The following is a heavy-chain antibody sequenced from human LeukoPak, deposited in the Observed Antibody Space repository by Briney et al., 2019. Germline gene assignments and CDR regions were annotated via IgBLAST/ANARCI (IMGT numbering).Heavy chain of an antibody. Sequence: GGTLRLSCGASGFTFSSYGMSRVRQAPGKGLEWVSAISGSGGSTYYADSVKGRFTISRDNSKNTLYLQMNSPRAEDTAVYYCARDRHKYNYDSGGYPPYWGQGTLVTVSS. D-gene: IGHD3-22*01. CDR1: GFTFSSYG. V-gene: IGHV3-23*01. CDR2: ISGSGGST. CDR3: ARDRHKYNYDSGGYPPY. J-gene: IGHJ4*02.